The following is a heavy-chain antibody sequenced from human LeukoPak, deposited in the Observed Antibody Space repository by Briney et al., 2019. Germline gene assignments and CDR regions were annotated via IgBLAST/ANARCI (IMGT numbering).Heavy chain of an antibody. Sequence: GESLKISCKGSGYSFTSYWIAWVRQMAGKGLEWMGIIYPGDSDTRYSPSFRGQVTISADKSISTAYLRWSSLEASDTAMYYCARLMVGATSHFDYLGQGTLVTVSS. CDR3: ARLMVGATSHFDY. J-gene: IGHJ4*02. D-gene: IGHD1-26*01. CDR2: IYPGDSDT. CDR1: GYSFTSYW. V-gene: IGHV5-51*01.